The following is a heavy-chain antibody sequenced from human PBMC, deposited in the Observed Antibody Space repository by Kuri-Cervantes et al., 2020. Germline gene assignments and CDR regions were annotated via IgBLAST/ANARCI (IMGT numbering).Heavy chain of an antibody. Sequence: GGSLSLSCTVSDDSISSSSYYWDWIRQPPGKGLEWVSSISSSSSYIYYADSVKGRFTISRDNAKNSLYLQMNSLRAEDTAVYYCASLSRIRYFDWLDYWGQGTLVTVSS. J-gene: IGHJ4*02. CDR2: ISSSSSYI. V-gene: IGHV3-21*01. CDR1: DDSISSSSYY. D-gene: IGHD3-9*01. CDR3: ASLSRIRYFDWLDY.